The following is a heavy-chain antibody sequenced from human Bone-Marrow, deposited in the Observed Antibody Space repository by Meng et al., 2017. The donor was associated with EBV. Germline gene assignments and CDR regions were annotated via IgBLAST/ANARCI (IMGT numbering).Heavy chain of an antibody. D-gene: IGHD3-16*01. V-gene: IGHV6-1*01. CDR1: GDSISSNNAA. CDR3: AYFGDLPPLW. CDR2: TYYRYKSYN. Sequence: QLQLTPSGQGLVKSSQTLSVTCAISGDSISSNNAAWNWIRQSPSRGLEWLGRTYYRYKSYNDYAVSVKSRITVNLDTSKNQLSLHLNSVTPEDTAVYYCAYFGDLPPLWWGQGTPVTVSS. J-gene: IGHJ4*02.